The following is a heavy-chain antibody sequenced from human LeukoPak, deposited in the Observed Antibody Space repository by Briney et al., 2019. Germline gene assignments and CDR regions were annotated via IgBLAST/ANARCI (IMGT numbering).Heavy chain of an antibody. D-gene: IGHD3-3*01. J-gene: IGHJ6*03. Sequence: SETLSLTCTVSGGSISTGGYHWSWIRQYPGKGLEWIGYIYYSGTTYYNPSLKSRLTISVDTSKNQFSLKLSSVTAADTAVYYCARAIETYYDDWIGTYYMDVWGKGTTVTVSS. V-gene: IGHV4-31*03. CDR1: GGSISTGGYH. CDR3: ARAIETYYDDWIGTYYMDV. CDR2: IYYSGTT.